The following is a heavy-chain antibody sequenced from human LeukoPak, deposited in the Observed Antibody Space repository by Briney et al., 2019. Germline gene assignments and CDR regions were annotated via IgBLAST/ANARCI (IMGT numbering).Heavy chain of an antibody. CDR1: GGSISSSSYY. J-gene: IGHJ5*02. Sequence: PSETLSLTCTVSGGSISSSSYYWGWIRQPPGKGLEWIGSIYYSGSTYYNPSLKSRVTISVDTSKNQFSLKLSSVTAADTAVYYCARAVVTLSIAASTNWFDPWGQGTLVTVSS. CDR3: ARAVVTLSIAASTNWFDP. CDR2: IYYSGST. D-gene: IGHD4-23*01. V-gene: IGHV4-39*07.